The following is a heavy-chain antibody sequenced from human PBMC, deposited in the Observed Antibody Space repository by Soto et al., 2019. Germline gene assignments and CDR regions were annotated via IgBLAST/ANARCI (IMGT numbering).Heavy chain of an antibody. D-gene: IGHD5-18*01. V-gene: IGHV1-46*01. CDR1: GYTFTSYY. CDR3: ARNNRGQGYGAPYYYYGMDV. J-gene: IGHJ6*02. CDR2: INASGGST. Sequence: ASVKVSCKASGYTFTSYYMHWVRQAPGQGLEWMGIINASGGSTSYAQKFQGRVTMTRDTSTSTVYMGLSSLRSEDTAVYYCARNNRGQGYGAPYYYYGMDVWGQGTTVTVSS.